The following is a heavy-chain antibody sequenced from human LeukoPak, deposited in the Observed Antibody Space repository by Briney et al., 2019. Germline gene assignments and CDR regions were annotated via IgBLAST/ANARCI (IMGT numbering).Heavy chain of an antibody. J-gene: IGHJ2*01. V-gene: IGHV1-69*04. CDR1: GGTFSSYA. Sequence: ASVKVSCKASGGTFSSYAISWVRQAPGQGLEWMGRIIPILGIANYAQKFQGRVTITADKSTSTAYMELSSLRSEDTAVYYCARDSYYYDSSGFPPYWYFDLWGRGTLVTVSS. CDR3: ARDSYYYDSSGFPPYWYFDL. D-gene: IGHD3-22*01. CDR2: IIPILGIA.